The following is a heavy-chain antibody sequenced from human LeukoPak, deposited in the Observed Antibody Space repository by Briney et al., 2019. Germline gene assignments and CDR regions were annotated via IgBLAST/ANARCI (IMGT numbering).Heavy chain of an antibody. V-gene: IGHV3-21*03. CDR2: ISSSSYI. CDR1: GFTFSSYS. J-gene: IGHJ6*03. D-gene: IGHD3-10*01. CDR3: ARDYGSGSSYPIPTYYYYYYMDV. Sequence: GGSLRLSCAASGFTFSSYSMNWVRQAPGKGLEWVSSISSSSYIYYADSVKGRFTISRDNAKNSLYLQMNSLRAEDTAVYYCARDYGSGSSYPIPTYYYYYYMDVWGKGTTVTVSS.